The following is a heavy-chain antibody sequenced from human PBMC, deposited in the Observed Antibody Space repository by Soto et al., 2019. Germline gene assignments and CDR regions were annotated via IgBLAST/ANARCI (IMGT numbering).Heavy chain of an antibody. Sequence: SLTGKVSGASVSSYYLGWIRQPPGKGLEWIGQIYHSGITNYNPSLRSRVTMSVDTAQNQFSLRLTSVTAADTAVYYCTRARRYSSSWFWFDPWGQGTLVTVSS. CDR3: TRARRYSSSWFWFDP. CDR1: GASVSSYY. D-gene: IGHD6-13*01. CDR2: IYHSGIT. V-gene: IGHV4-59*02. J-gene: IGHJ5*02.